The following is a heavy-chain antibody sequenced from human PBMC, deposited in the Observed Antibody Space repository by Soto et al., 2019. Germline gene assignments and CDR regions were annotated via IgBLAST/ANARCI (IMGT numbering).Heavy chain of an antibody. Sequence: GGSLRLSCAASGFTFSNYWMNWVRQAPGKGLEWVANIKQDGSEKYYLDSVKGRFTISRDNAKNSLYLQMNSLRVEDTAVYYCARSSDYIWGSHLLPFDYWGQGTLVTVSS. CDR1: GFTFSNYW. CDR2: IKQDGSEK. CDR3: ARSSDYIWGSHLLPFDY. J-gene: IGHJ4*02. V-gene: IGHV3-7*01. D-gene: IGHD3-16*02.